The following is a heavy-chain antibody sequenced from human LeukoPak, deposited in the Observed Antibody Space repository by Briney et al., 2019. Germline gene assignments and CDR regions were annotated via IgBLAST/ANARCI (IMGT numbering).Heavy chain of an antibody. CDR3: ARRYCSSCPTGHAFDL. Sequence: GGSLRLSCAASGFSVNSYYMSWVRQAPGRGLEWVSALSSGDNTHYADSVNGRFTISRDNSKNTLYLQLNSLRAEDTAVYYCARRYCSSCPTGHAFDLWGQGTMVTVSS. CDR2: LSSGDNT. J-gene: IGHJ3*01. V-gene: IGHV3-53*01. CDR1: GFSVNSYY. D-gene: IGHD2-15*01.